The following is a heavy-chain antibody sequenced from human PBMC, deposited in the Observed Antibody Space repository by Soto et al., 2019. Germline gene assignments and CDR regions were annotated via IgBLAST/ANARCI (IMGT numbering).Heavy chain of an antibody. CDR1: GYTFTGHY. D-gene: IGHD3-3*01. J-gene: IGHJ6*02. CDR2: INPNSGGT. V-gene: IGHV1-2*02. Sequence: ASEKVSCKASGYTFTGHYMHLVPQAPGQGLEWMGWINPNSGGTNYAQKFQGSVTMTRDTSISTAYMELSRLRSDDTAVYYCARAPSHYDFWSGYYTDYYYGMDVWGQGTTVTVSS. CDR3: ARAPSHYDFWSGYYTDYYYGMDV.